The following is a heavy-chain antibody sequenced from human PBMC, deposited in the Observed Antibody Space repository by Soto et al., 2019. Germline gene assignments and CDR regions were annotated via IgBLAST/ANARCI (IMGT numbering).Heavy chain of an antibody. Sequence: QVQLQQWGAGLLKPSETLSLTCAVYGGFVSSVSSYWSWFGRPPGKGLEWIGEMSHSGGTHFNPSLKSRVTISVDTSKNQFSLKMTSVTAADTALYYCARVERGTATTVVDAFDIWGPGTMVTVSS. J-gene: IGHJ3*02. CDR3: ARVERGTATTVVDAFDI. D-gene: IGHD1-1*01. CDR2: MSHSGGT. CDR1: GGFVSSVSSY. V-gene: IGHV4-34*01.